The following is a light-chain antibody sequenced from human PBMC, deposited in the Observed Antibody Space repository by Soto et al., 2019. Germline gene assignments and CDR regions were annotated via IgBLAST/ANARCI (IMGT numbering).Light chain of an antibody. J-gene: IGKJ5*01. CDR1: QSVSTW. V-gene: IGKV1-5*01. CDR2: DAS. CDR3: QQYTNYPWT. Sequence: DIQMTQSPSTLSASVGDRVTITCRASQSVSTWLAWYQQKPGKAPNLRIYDASILESGIPSRFSGSGSGTEFTLPISSLQPDDFATYYCQQYTNYPWTFGQGTRLEIK.